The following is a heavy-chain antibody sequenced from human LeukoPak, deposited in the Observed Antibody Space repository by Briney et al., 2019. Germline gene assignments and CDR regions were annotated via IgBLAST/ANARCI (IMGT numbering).Heavy chain of an antibody. J-gene: IGHJ5*02. V-gene: IGHV4-59*11. CDR1: GGSISSHY. D-gene: IGHD7-27*01. CDR2: IYYSGST. CDR3: GREQVTWGWVNWLDP. Sequence: SETLSLTCTVSGGSISSHYWSWIRQPPGKGLEWIGYIYYSGSTNYNPSPKSRVTISVDTSKNQFSLRLSSVTAADTAVYYCGREQVTWGWVNWLDPWGKGTLVTVSS.